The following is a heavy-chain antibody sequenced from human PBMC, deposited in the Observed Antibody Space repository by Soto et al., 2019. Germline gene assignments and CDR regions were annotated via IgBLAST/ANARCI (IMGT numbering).Heavy chain of an antibody. J-gene: IGHJ6*02. V-gene: IGHV1-8*01. Sequence: QVQLVQSGAEVKKPGASVKVSCKASGYTFTSYDINWVRQATGQGLEWMGWMNPNSGNTGYAQKFQGRGTMTRNTSISTAYMELSSLRSEDTAVYYCARKHLYYYYYGMDVRCQGTTVTVSS. CDR3: ARKHLYYYYYGMDV. CDR1: GYTFTSYD. CDR2: MNPNSGNT.